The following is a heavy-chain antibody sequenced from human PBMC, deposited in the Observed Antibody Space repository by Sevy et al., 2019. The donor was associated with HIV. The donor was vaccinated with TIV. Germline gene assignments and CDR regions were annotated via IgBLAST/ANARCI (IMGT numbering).Heavy chain of an antibody. D-gene: IGHD2-8*01. CDR3: ARARCTNPNDY. CDR1: GFTFSKYS. J-gene: IGHJ4*02. CDR2: LTFGCGEI. V-gene: IGHV3-23*01. Sequence: GGSLRLSCAASGFTFSKYSMSWVRQPPGKGLEWVSTLTFGCGEINYEDSVKGRFTISRDNSKSSVYLQMNNLRPEDTAVYDCARARCTNPNDYWGQGTMVTVSS.